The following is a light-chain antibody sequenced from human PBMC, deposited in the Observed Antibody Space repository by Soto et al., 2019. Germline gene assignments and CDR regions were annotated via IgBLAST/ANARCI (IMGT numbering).Light chain of an antibody. V-gene: IGLV3-21*04. Sequence: SYELTQPPSVSVDPGKTARITCGGNNIGTKSVHWYQQKPGQAPVLVINYDSDRPSGIPERFSGSNSGGTATLTISRVEAGDEADYYCQVWDNSSEHPVFGGGTKLTVL. J-gene: IGLJ3*02. CDR2: YDS. CDR1: NIGTKS. CDR3: QVWDNSSEHPV.